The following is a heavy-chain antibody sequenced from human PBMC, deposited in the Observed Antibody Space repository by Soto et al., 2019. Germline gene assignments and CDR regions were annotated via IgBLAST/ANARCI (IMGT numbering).Heavy chain of an antibody. Sequence: SETLSLTCTVSGVSISSSSYYWGWIRQPPGKGLEWIGSIYYSGSTYYNPSLKSRVTISVDTSKNQFSLKLSSVTAADTAVYYCARNGASIAAAQGWFDPWGQGTLVTVSS. D-gene: IGHD6-13*01. J-gene: IGHJ5*02. V-gene: IGHV4-39*01. CDR2: IYYSGST. CDR3: ARNGASIAAAQGWFDP. CDR1: GVSISSSSYY.